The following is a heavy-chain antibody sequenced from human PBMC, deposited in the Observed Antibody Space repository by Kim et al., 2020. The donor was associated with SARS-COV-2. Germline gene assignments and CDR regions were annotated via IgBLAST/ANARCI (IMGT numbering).Heavy chain of an antibody. CDR1: GVSISSGGYY. J-gene: IGHJ4*02. CDR3: AGEEGDYFDF. V-gene: IGHV4-31*03. CDR2: IYYSGST. Sequence: SETLSLTCTVSGVSISSGGYYWSWIRQHPRKGLEWIGHIYYSGSTSYNPSLRSRLTISVDTSKNQFSLKLTSVTAAATAVYYCAGEEGDYFDFWGQGTL.